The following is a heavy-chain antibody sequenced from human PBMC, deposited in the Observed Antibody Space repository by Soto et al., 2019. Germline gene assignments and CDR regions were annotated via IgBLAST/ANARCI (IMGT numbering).Heavy chain of an antibody. CDR3: AREPHLSGYSYGGYYYYGMDV. CDR2: IYHSGST. Sequence: SETLSLTCTVSGGSISSYYWSWIRQPPGKGLEWIGEIYHSGSTNYNPSLKSRVTISVDKSKNQFSLKLSSVTAADTAVYYCAREPHLSGYSYGGYYYYGMDVWGQGTTVTVSS. V-gene: IGHV4-59*12. J-gene: IGHJ6*02. CDR1: GGSISSYY. D-gene: IGHD5-18*01.